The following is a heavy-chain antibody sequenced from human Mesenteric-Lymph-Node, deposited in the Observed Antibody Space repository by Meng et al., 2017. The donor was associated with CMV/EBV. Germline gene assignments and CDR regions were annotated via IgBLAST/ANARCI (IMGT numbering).Heavy chain of an antibody. CDR1: GGSISSYY. V-gene: IGHV4-59*08. D-gene: IGHD1-26*01. J-gene: IGHJ3*02. CDR3: ARGGVGATPFAFDI. CDR2: IYYSGST. Sequence: SETLSLTCTVSGGSISSYYWSWIRQPPGKGLEWIGYIYYSGSTYYNPSLKSRVTISVDTSKNQFSLKLSSVTAADTAVYYCARGGVGATPFAFDIWGQGTMVTVSS.